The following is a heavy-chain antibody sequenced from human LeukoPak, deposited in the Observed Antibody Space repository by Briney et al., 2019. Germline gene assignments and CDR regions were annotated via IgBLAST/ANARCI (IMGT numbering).Heavy chain of an antibody. CDR2: IYYSGTT. CDR3: ARDQHAKWEPPGPLDY. CDR1: GGSISSGTYY. J-gene: IGHJ4*02. Sequence: PSETLSLTCTVSGGSISSGTYYWGWIRQPPGKGLEWIGTIYYSGTTYHNPSLKSRVTISIDTSTSQFSLKLNSVTAADTAVYYCARDQHAKWEPPGPLDYWGQGTLVTVSS. D-gene: IGHD1-26*01. V-gene: IGHV4-39*07.